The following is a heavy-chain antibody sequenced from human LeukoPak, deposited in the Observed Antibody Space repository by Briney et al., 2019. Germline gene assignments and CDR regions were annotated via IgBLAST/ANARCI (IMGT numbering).Heavy chain of an antibody. V-gene: IGHV3-23*01. D-gene: IGHD3-10*01. CDR3: AKDTSSSRRFDY. CDR1: GFTFRRYA. J-gene: IGHJ4*02. CDR2: ISGSGGST. Sequence: GGSLRLSCAASGFTFRRYAMSWVRQAPGKGLEWVSAISGSGGSTYYADSVKGRFTISRDNSKNTLYLQMNSLRAEDTAVYYCAKDTSSSRRFDYWGQGTLVTVSS.